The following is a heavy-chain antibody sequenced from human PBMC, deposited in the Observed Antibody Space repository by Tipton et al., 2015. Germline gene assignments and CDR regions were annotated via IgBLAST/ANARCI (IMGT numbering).Heavy chain of an antibody. D-gene: IGHD3-16*01. J-gene: IGHJ4*02. V-gene: IGHV3-21*01. CDR3: ARDGSGQGADLDF. CDR2: ITSSSTYT. Sequence: SLRLSCAASGFSFSSDSMNWVRQAPGKGLEWISSITSSSTYTHYSDSVKGRFTISRDNAKNSLYLQMNNLRAEDTAVYYCARDGSGQGADLDFWGQGTLVTVSS. CDR1: GFSFSSDS.